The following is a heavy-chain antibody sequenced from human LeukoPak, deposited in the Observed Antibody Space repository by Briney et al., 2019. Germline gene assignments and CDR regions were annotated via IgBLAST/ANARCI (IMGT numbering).Heavy chain of an antibody. Sequence: GGSLRLSCAASGFTFDDYGMSWVRQAPGKGLEWVSGINWNGGSTGYADSVKGRFTISRDNAKNSLFLQMNSLRAEDTAFYYCAREPQYYYDSSGYPRGGAFDIWGQGTMVTVSS. CDR1: GFTFDDYG. V-gene: IGHV3-20*04. CDR2: INWNGGST. J-gene: IGHJ3*02. CDR3: AREPQYYYDSSGYPRGGAFDI. D-gene: IGHD3-22*01.